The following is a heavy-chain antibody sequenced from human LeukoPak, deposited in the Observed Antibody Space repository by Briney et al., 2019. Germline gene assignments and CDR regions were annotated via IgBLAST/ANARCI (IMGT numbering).Heavy chain of an antibody. CDR2: ISGSGGST. CDR1: GFTFSSYA. D-gene: IGHD3-3*01. CDR3: VGSGYSVPNWFDP. J-gene: IGHJ5*02. V-gene: IGHV3-23*01. Sequence: GGSLRLSCAASGFTFSSYAMNWVRQAPGKGLEWVSAISGSGGSTYYADSVKGRFTIYRDNSKNTLYLQMNGLRAEDTAVYYCVGSGYSVPNWFDPWGQGTLVTVSS.